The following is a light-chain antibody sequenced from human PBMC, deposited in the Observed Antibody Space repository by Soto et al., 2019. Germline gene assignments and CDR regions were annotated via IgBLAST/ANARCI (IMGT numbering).Light chain of an antibody. Sequence: QLVLTQSPSASASLGASVKLTCTLSSGHSSYAIAWHQQQPEKGPRYLMKLNSDGSHSKGDGIPDRFSGSSSGAERYLTISGRPSEDEADYYCQTWGTGIRVFGGGTKVTVL. V-gene: IGLV4-69*01. CDR1: SGHSSYA. CDR2: LNSDGSH. J-gene: IGLJ2*01. CDR3: QTWGTGIRV.